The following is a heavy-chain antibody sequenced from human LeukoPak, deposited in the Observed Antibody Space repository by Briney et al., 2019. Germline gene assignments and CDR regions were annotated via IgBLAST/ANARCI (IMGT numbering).Heavy chain of an antibody. CDR3: AKSYDSSGYRATRWYYYGMDV. D-gene: IGHD3-22*01. Sequence: GGSLRLSCAASGFTFDDYAMHWVRQAPGKGLEWVSLISGDGGSTYYADSVKGRFTISRDNSKNSLYLQMNSLRTEDTALYYCAKSYDSSGYRATRWYYYGMDVWGQGTTVTVSS. CDR2: ISGDGGST. J-gene: IGHJ6*02. CDR1: GFTFDDYA. V-gene: IGHV3-43*02.